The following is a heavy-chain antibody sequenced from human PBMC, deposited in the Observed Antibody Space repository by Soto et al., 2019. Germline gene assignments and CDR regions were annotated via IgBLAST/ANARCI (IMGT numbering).Heavy chain of an antibody. V-gene: IGHV1-46*01. CDR2: INPSGATT. D-gene: IGHD2-2*01. CDR3: ARRDCFSSSCYFKY. Sequence: QVSLVQSGAEVKKPGASVKVSCKASGYTFTSYYVHWVRQAPGQGLEWMGIINPSGATTTYAQNFQGRVAMXXXTXPSTVYMELSSLRSEDTAVYYCARRDCFSSSCYFKYWGQGTLVTVSS. CDR1: GYTFTSYY. J-gene: IGHJ4*02.